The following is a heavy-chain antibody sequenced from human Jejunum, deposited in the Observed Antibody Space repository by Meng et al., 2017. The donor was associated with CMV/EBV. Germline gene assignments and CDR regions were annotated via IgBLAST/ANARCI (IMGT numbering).Heavy chain of an antibody. Sequence: ISNSDYYWGGVRQPPGKGLEWIASIYYSGSTYYNASLKSRVTISVDTSKNQFSLKLSSVTAADTALYYCARAPFNYYDSSAYPPDSWGQGTLVTVSS. V-gene: IGHV4-39*07. CDR1: ISNSDYY. CDR2: IYYSGST. J-gene: IGHJ4*02. D-gene: IGHD3-22*01. CDR3: ARAPFNYYDSSAYPPDS.